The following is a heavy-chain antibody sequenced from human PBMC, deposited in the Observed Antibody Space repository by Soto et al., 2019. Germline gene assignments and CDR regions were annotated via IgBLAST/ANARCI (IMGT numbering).Heavy chain of an antibody. V-gene: IGHV4-59*01. CDR3: ARRHSNYAAREWNYYMDV. CDR1: GGSISSYY. D-gene: IGHD1-7*01. J-gene: IGHJ6*03. Sequence: SETLSLTCTVSGGSISSYYWSWIRQPPGKGLEWIGYIYYSGSTNYNPSLKSRVTISVDTSKNQFSLKLSSVTAADTAVYYCARRHSNYAAREWNYYMDVGGKGTTVTVPS. CDR2: IYYSGST.